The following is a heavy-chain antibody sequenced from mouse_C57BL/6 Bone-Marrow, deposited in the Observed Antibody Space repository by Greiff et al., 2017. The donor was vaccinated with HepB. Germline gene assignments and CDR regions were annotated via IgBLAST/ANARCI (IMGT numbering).Heavy chain of an antibody. Sequence: EVQLVESGGGLVKPGGSLKLSCAASGFTFSSYAMSWVRQTPEKRLEWVATISDGGSYTYYPDNVKGRFTISRDNAKNNLYLQMSHLKSEDTAIYYCARLITPNYWGQGTTLTVSS. J-gene: IGHJ2*01. CDR2: ISDGGSYT. CDR3: ARLITPNY. D-gene: IGHD2-4*01. V-gene: IGHV5-4*01. CDR1: GFTFSSYA.